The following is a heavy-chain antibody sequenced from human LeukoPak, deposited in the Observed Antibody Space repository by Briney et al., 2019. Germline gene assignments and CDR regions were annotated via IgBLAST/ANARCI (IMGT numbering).Heavy chain of an antibody. CDR2: IWYDGSNK. J-gene: IGHJ4*02. V-gene: IGHV3-33*06. Sequence: WVAVIWYDGSNKYYADSVKGRFTISRDNSKKTLYLQMNSLRAEDTAVYYCAKDSQLAGGYWGQGTLVTVSS. D-gene: IGHD6-13*01. CDR3: AKDSQLAGGY.